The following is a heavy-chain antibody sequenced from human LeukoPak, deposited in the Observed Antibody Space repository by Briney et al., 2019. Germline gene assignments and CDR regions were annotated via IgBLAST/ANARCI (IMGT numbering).Heavy chain of an antibody. CDR1: GFTFSGFD. D-gene: IGHD1-26*01. J-gene: IGHJ6*01. V-gene: IGHV3-23*01. CDR3: AKMKGHPLPKYYMDV. Sequence: GGSLRLSCAASGFTFSGFDMSRVRRTPGKGLEWVSGISGTGDNTLYADSVKGRFTISRDNSKNTLYLEMNSLRTEDTAIYYCAKMKGHPLPKYYMDVWGQGATVTVSS. CDR2: ISGTGDNT.